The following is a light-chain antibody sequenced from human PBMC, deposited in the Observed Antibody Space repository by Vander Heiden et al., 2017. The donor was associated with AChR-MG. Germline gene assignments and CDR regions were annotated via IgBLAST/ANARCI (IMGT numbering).Light chain of an antibody. CDR2: SDD. J-gene: IGLJ1*01. CDR3: ATWDDSLTAYF. Sequence: SVLAQPPSASGTPGQRVTVSCSGSSSHIGSNSVNWYQQVPGRAPKLLIHSDDHRPSGVPDRFSGSRSGTSASLAITGLQSEDEAVYYCATWDDSLTAYFFGPGTTVTVL. V-gene: IGLV1-44*01. CDR1: SSHIGSNS.